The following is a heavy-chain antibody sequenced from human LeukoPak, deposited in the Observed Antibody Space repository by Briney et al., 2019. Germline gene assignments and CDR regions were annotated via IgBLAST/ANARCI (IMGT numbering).Heavy chain of an antibody. CDR2: INPNSGGT. V-gene: IGHV1-2*02. D-gene: IGHD6-13*01. CDR1: GFTFSDYY. CDR3: ARDLQQLVLAY. J-gene: IGHJ4*02. Sequence: KSGGSLRLSCAASGFTFSDYYMHWVRQAPGQGLEWMGWINPNSGGTNYAQKFQGRVTMTRDTFISTAYMELSRLRSDDTAVYYCARDLQQLVLAYWGQGTLVTVSS.